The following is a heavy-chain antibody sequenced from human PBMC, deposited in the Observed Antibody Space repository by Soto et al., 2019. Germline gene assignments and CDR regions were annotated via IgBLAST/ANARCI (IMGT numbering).Heavy chain of an antibody. CDR2: IYHSGST. Sequence: PLETLSLTCAVSGGSISSGGYSWSWIRQPPGKGLEWIGYIYHSGSTYYNPSLKSRVTISVDRSKNQFSLKLSSVTAADTAVYYCARGGWYDSSGYYYPSGGMDVWGQGTTVTVSS. D-gene: IGHD3-22*01. J-gene: IGHJ6*02. CDR1: GGSISSGGYS. V-gene: IGHV4-30-2*01. CDR3: ARGGWYDSSGYYYPSGGMDV.